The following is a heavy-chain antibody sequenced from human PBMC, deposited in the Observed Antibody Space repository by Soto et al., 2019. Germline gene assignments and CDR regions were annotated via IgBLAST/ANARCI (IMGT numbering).Heavy chain of an antibody. Sequence: EVQLLDSGGGLVQPGGSLGLSCAASGFTFNNYAMSWVRQAPGMGLEWVATISNTGGGTYYAASVKGRFTISRDNSKNTLYLQMSSLRVEDTAVYYCAKDRLAGNFDYWGQGTQVTVSS. J-gene: IGHJ4*02. CDR3: AKDRLAGNFDY. CDR2: ISNTGGGT. V-gene: IGHV3-23*01. CDR1: GFTFNNYA.